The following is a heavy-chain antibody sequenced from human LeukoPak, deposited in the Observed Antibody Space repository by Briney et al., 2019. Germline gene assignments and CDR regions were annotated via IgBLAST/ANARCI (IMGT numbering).Heavy chain of an antibody. V-gene: IGHV1-69*13. J-gene: IGHJ4*02. D-gene: IGHD6-19*01. CDR1: GGTFSSYA. CDR2: IIPIFGTA. Sequence: SVKVSCKASGGTFSSYAISWVRQAPGQGLEWMGGIIPIFGTANYAQKFQGRVTITADESTSTACMELSSLRSEDTAVYYCARIFSGWASFDYWGQGTLVTVSS. CDR3: ARIFSGWASFDY.